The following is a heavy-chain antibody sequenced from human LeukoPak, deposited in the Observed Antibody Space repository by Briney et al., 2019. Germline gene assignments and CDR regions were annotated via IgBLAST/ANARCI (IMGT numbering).Heavy chain of an antibody. J-gene: IGHJ3*02. V-gene: IGHV3-53*01. CDR1: GFSVTSNY. D-gene: IGHD1-26*01. CDR2: IHSNGGT. Sequence: PGGSLRLSCSASGFSVTSNYMSWVRQAPGKGLQWVSVIHSNGGTDYAGSVRGRFTISRDNSKNTLYLQMNSLRAEDTAVYYCARPLSIVGATIGAFDIWGQGTMVTVSS. CDR3: ARPLSIVGATIGAFDI.